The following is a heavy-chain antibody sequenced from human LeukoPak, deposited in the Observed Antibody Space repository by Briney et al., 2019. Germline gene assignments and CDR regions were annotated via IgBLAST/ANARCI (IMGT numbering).Heavy chain of an antibody. V-gene: IGHV3-7*01. CDR3: ARDTEMLYYDANGYHA. Sequence: GGSLRLSCAASGFTFRRFWMSWVRQAPGKGLEWVANIKQDGSEQYYVDSVKGRFTISRDNAKNSLYLQMNSLRAEDTAVYYCARDTEMLYYDANGYHAWGQGTMVTVSP. CDR2: IKQDGSEQ. D-gene: IGHD3-22*01. CDR1: GFTFRRFW. J-gene: IGHJ3*01.